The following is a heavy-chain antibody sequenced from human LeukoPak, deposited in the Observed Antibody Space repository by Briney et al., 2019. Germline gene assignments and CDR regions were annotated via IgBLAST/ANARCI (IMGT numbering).Heavy chain of an antibody. J-gene: IGHJ6*03. CDR2: INSDGSSP. Sequence: GGSLRLSCAASGFTFNSYLMHWVRQAPGKGLVWVSRINSDGSSPTYADSVKGRFTISRDNAKNTLYLQMNSLRAEDTAVYYCARVGGSSWGYFYYHMDVWGRGTAVTVSS. CDR1: GFTFNSYL. V-gene: IGHV3-74*01. CDR3: ARVGGSSWGYFYYHMDV. D-gene: IGHD6-13*01.